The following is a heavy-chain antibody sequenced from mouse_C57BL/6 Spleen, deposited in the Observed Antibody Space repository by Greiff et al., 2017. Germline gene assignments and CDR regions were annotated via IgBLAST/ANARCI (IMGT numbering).Heavy chain of an antibody. CDR1: GYTFTSYW. V-gene: IGHV1-7*01. CDR2: INPSSGYT. CDR3: ARPLITTVVAPYFDV. D-gene: IGHD1-1*01. Sequence: QVQLQQSGAELAKPGASVKLSCKASGYTFTSYWMHWVKQRPGPGLEWIGYINPSSGYTKYNQKFKDKATLTADKSSSTAYMQLSSLTDEDSAVYYCARPLITTVVAPYFDVWGTGTTVTVSS. J-gene: IGHJ1*03.